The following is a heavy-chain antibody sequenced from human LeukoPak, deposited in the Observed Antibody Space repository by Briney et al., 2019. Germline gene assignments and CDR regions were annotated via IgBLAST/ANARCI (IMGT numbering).Heavy chain of an antibody. CDR3: ARDRKITFGGVIVIPYYFDY. J-gene: IGHJ4*02. V-gene: IGHV3-21*01. D-gene: IGHD3-16*02. CDR1: GFTFSSYS. CDR2: ISSSSSYI. Sequence: GGSLRLSCAASGFTFSSYSMYWVRQAPGKGLEWVSSISSSSSYIYYADSVKGRFTISRDNAKNSLYLQMNSLRAEDTAVYYCARDRKITFGGVIVIPYYFDYWGQGTLVTVSS.